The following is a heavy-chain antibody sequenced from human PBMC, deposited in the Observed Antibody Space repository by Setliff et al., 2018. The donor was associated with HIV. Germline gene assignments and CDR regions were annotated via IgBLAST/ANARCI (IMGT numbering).Heavy chain of an antibody. CDR1: GYTFTNYY. D-gene: IGHD2-2*01. J-gene: IGHJ4*02. CDR2: INPSGGST. CDR3: AREGSFVPAAPLGNRNRILDF. Sequence: ASVKVSCKASGYTFTNYYMHWVRQAPGQGLEWMGIINPSGGSTSHAQKFQGRVNMTRDKSTSTVNMEVSSLRSEDTAVYYCAREGSFVPAAPLGNRNRILDFWGQGTLVTVSS. V-gene: IGHV1-46*01.